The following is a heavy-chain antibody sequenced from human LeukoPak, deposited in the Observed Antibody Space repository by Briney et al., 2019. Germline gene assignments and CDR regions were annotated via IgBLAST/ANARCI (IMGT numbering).Heavy chain of an antibody. CDR2: INHSGST. CDR1: GGSFSGYY. Sequence: PSETLSLTCAVYGGSFSGYYWSWIRQPPGKGLEWIGEINHSGSTNYNPSLKSRVTISVDTSKNQFSLKLSSVTAADTAVYYCARRYCSSTSCYLRFVRDWFDPWGQRTLVTVSS. CDR3: ARRYCSSTSCYLRFVRDWFDP. J-gene: IGHJ5*02. D-gene: IGHD2-2*01. V-gene: IGHV4-34*01.